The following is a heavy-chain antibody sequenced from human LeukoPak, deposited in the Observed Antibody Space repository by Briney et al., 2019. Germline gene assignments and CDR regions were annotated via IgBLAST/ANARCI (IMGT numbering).Heavy chain of an antibody. V-gene: IGHV3-13*01. Sequence: PGGSLRLSCAASGFTFSSYDMHWVRQATGKGLEWVSAIGTAGDTYYPGSVKGRFTISRENAKNSLYLQMNSLRAGDTAVYYCARMGGYSYGYRYYYYGMDVWGQGTTVTVSS. CDR1: GFTFSSYD. D-gene: IGHD5-18*01. CDR3: ARMGGYSYGYRYYYYGMDV. CDR2: IGTAGDT. J-gene: IGHJ6*02.